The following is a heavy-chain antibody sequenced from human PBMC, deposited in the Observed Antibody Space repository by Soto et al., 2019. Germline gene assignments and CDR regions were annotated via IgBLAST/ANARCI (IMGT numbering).Heavy chain of an antibody. CDR2: IFQSLST. CDR3: ARGRSASGKNCGMDV. J-gene: IGHJ6*02. Sequence: TSETLSLTCAVSGGYISSGGYSWNWIRQPPGQGLEWIGFIFQSLSTCYNPSLRSRITISLVRSKNQFSLILNCLTAAYTAGLYCARGRSASGKNCGMDVWVQGTTVRGSS. V-gene: IGHV4-30-2*01. CDR1: GGYISSGGYS. D-gene: IGHD6-19*01.